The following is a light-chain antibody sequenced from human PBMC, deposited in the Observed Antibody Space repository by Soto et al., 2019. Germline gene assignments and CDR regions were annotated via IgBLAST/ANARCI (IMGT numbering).Light chain of an antibody. CDR2: GAS. CDR1: QTVSITY. J-gene: IGKJ5*01. V-gene: IGKV3-20*01. CDR3: QQYGSSPLIS. Sequence: VLTQSPCTLSLSPGESSTLSFGASQTVSITYLTWYQQKPGQAPRLLIFGASKRATGIPDRFSGSGSGRDFTLTISGLEPEDFAVYYCQQYGSSPLISFGQGTRLEIK.